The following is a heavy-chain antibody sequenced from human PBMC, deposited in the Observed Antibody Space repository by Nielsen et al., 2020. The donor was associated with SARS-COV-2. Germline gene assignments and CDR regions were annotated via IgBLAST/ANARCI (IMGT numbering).Heavy chain of an antibody. J-gene: IGHJ4*02. V-gene: IGHV4-59*01. D-gene: IGHD6-13*01. Sequence: WIRQPPGKGLEWIGYIYYSGSTNYNPSLKSRVTISVDTSKNQFSLKLSSVTAADTAVYYCARGPFRGRQQLEKVGPYYFDYWGQGTLVTVSS. CDR3: ARGPFRGRQQLEKVGPYYFDY. CDR2: IYYSGST.